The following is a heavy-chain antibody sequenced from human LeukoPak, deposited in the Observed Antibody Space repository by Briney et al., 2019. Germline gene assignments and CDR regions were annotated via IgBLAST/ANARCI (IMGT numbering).Heavy chain of an antibody. CDR3: ASSHGSAPFDY. J-gene: IGHJ4*02. D-gene: IGHD6-19*01. CDR1: GGSISSSSYY. CDR2: IYYSGST. Sequence: SETLSLTCTVSGGSISSSSYYWGWIRQPPGKGLEWIGSIYYSGSTYYNPSLKSRVTISVDTSKNQFSLKLSSVTAAGTAVYYCASSHGSAPFDYWGQGTLVTVSS. V-gene: IGHV4-39*01.